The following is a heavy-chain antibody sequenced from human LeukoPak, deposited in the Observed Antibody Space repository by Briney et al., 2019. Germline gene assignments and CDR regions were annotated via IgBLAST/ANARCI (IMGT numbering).Heavy chain of an antibody. CDR3: ARDYGGY. CDR1: GLTFSSSW. V-gene: IGHV3-7*01. J-gene: IGHJ4*02. Sequence: GGSLRLSCAVSGLTFSSSWMDWVRQAPGKGLEWVASINPDGNKKYSADSVKGRFTISRDNAKNTLYLQMNSLRAEDTAVYYCARDYGGYWGQGTLVTVSS. CDR2: INPDGNKK. D-gene: IGHD4-23*01.